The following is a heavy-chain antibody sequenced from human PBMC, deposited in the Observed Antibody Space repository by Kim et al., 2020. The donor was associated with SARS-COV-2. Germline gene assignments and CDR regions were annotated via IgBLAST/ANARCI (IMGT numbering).Heavy chain of an antibody. CDR1: GFTFSSYW. CDR3: SSLATGYVWGKFDY. V-gene: IGHV3-74*01. D-gene: IGHD3-16*01. Sequence: GGSLRLSCAASGFTFSSYWMHWVRQPPGKGPVWVSRISSDGSSTSYADSVKGRFTISRDNAKNTLYLQMNSLRAEDTAVYYCSSLATGYVWGKFDYWGQGTLVTVSS. J-gene: IGHJ4*02. CDR2: ISSDGSST.